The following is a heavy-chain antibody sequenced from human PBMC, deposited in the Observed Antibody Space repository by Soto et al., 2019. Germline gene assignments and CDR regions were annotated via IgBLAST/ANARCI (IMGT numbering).Heavy chain of an antibody. J-gene: IGHJ4*02. CDR1: GGYISSSY. D-gene: IGHD4-17*01. V-gene: IGHV4-59*01. CDR3: ARDTVRGIDY. Sequence: TVAGGYISSSYWCWIRQPPGKGLEWIGYIYYSGSTNYNPSLKSRVTISVDTSKNQFSLKLSSATAADTAVYYCARDTVRGIDYWGQGTLVTVSS. CDR2: IYYSGST.